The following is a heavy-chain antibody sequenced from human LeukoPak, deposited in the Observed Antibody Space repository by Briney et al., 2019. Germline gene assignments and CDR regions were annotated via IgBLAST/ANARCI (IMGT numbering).Heavy chain of an antibody. D-gene: IGHD4-11*01. CDR2: IWFDGSNK. CDR3: AREGLQAGGVLDY. Sequence: GRSLRLSCAASGFIFSDYAMHWVRQAPGKGLDWVAVIWFDGSNKFYGESVWSRFTISRDNSENVLYLQMSSLSAEDTAVYYCAREGLQAGGVLDYWGQGTLVPVSS. J-gene: IGHJ4*02. CDR1: GFIFSDYA. V-gene: IGHV3-33*01.